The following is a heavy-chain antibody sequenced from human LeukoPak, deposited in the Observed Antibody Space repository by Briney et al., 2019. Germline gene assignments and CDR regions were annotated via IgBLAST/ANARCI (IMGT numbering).Heavy chain of an antibody. J-gene: IGHJ3*02. D-gene: IGHD1-14*01. CDR3: ARDRSGIYDAFDI. CDR2: ISKDGSNK. V-gene: IGHV3-30*03. CDR1: GFTFSNYG. Sequence: PGRSLRLSCAAAGFTFSNYGIHWVRQAPGKGLEWVAVISKDGSNKDYADSVKGRFIISRDNSKNTLYLQMNSLRAEDTAVYYCARDRSGIYDAFDIWGRGTMVTVSS.